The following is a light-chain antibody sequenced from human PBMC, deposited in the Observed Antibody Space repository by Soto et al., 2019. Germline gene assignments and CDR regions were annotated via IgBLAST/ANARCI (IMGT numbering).Light chain of an antibody. CDR3: QQGYSIPPST. CDR1: QSVSSNY. J-gene: IGKJ2*01. V-gene: IGKV3-20*01. Sequence: EIVWTQSPGTLSLSPGERATLSCRASQSVSSNYLAWYQQKPGQAPRLLIYGASSRATGIPDRFSGSGSGTDFTLTISSLQPADFATYYCQQGYSIPPSTFGQGTKLEIK. CDR2: GAS.